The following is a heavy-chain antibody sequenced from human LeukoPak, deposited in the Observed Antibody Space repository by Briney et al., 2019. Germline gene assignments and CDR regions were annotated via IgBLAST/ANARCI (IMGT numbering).Heavy chain of an antibody. CDR1: GFTFSSYG. D-gene: IGHD3-10*01. V-gene: IGHV3-30*03. CDR2: ISYDGSNK. CDR3: ARDLPAWTMVRGVISY. J-gene: IGHJ4*02. Sequence: PGGSLRLSCAASGFTFSSYGMHWVRQAPGKGLEWVAVISYDGSNKYYADSVKGRFTISRDNSKNTLYLQMNSLRAEDTAVYYCARDLPAWTMVRGVISYWGQGTLVTVSS.